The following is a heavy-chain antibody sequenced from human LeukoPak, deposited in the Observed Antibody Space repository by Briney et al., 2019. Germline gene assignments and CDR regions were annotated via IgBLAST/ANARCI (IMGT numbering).Heavy chain of an antibody. CDR3: AREPDIVGATSAYFDY. V-gene: IGHV4-38-2*02. Sequence: SETLSLTCTVSGDSISRYYWSWIRQPPGKGLEWIGSIYHSGSTYYNPSLKSRVTISVDTSKNQFSLKLSSVTAADTAVYYCAREPDIVGATSAYFDYWGQGTLVTVSS. D-gene: IGHD1-26*01. CDR1: GDSISRYY. J-gene: IGHJ4*02. CDR2: IYHSGST.